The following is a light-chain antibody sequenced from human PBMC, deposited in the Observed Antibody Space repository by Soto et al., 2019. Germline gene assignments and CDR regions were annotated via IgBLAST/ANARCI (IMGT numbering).Light chain of an antibody. CDR3: QQYDNLPLT. CDR2: DAS. CDR1: QDISNY. V-gene: IGKV1-33*01. Sequence: DIQMTQSPSSLSAFVGDRVTITCQASQDISNYLNWYQQKPGKAPKLLIYDASNLQTGVPSRFSGSGSGTDFTFIISSLQHEDIATYYCQQYDNLPLTFGGGTKVEIK. J-gene: IGKJ4*01.